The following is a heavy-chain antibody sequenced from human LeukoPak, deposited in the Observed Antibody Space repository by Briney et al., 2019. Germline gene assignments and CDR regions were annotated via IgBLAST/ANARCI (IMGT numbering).Heavy chain of an antibody. CDR3: AGWYYDSSGYSKTD. CDR1: GGSFSGYY. D-gene: IGHD3-22*01. J-gene: IGHJ4*02. CDR2: INHSGST. V-gene: IGHV4-34*09. Sequence: MPSETLSLTCAVYGGSFSGYYWSWIRQPPGKGLEWIGEINHSGSTNYNPSLKSRVTISVDTSKNQFSLKLSSVTAADTAVYYCAGWYYDSSGYSKTDWGQGTLVTVSS.